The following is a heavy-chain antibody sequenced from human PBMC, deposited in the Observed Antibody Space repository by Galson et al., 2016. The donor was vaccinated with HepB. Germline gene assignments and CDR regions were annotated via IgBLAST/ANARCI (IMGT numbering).Heavy chain of an antibody. CDR2: CSGSGVDT. D-gene: IGHD4-17*01. Sequence: SLRLSCAASGFVVSTKYMSWVRQAPGKGLEWVSGCSGSGVDTPYADSVKGRFTISRDNSKNTLYLQMNSLRVEDTAVYYCAKDRYTVTTLFDFWGQGTLVTVSS. CDR3: AKDRYTVTTLFDF. J-gene: IGHJ4*02. V-gene: IGHV3-23*01. CDR1: GFVVSTKY.